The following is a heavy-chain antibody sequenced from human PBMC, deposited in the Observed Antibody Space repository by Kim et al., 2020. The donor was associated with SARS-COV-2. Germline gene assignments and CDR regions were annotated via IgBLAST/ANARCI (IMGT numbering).Heavy chain of an antibody. CDR1: GFTFSSYA. V-gene: IGHV3-30*04. J-gene: IGHJ6*01. CDR2: ISYDGSNK. Sequence: GGSLRLSCAASGFTFSSYAMHWVRQAPGKGLEWVAVISYDGSNKYYADSVKGRFTISRDNSKNTLYLQMNSLRAEDTAVYYCARTLLVPAAMRSYYYYG. D-gene: IGHD2-2*01. CDR3: ARTLLVPAAMRSYYYYG.